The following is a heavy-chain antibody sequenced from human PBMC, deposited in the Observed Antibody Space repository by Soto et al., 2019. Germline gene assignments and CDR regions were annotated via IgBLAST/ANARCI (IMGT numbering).Heavy chain of an antibody. Sequence: PGGSLRLSCAASGFIFSDYYMTWIRQAPGKGLEWLSCSSNRDRSTYYADSVKDRFVVSKDNAKNLVYLQMNSLRAEDTAVYFCERAWKIEKFGVISMSKGLDVWGQGTTVTVSS. CDR1: GFIFSDYY. D-gene: IGHD3-3*01. CDR2: SSNRDRST. J-gene: IGHJ6*02. V-gene: IGHV3-11*01. CDR3: ERAWKIEKFGVISMSKGLDV.